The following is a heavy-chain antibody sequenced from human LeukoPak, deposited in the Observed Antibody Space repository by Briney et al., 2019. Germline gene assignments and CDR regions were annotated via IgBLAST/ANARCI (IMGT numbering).Heavy chain of an antibody. CDR1: GFTFDDYA. J-gene: IGHJ4*02. CDR2: IGWNSGSI. V-gene: IGHV3-9*01. Sequence: PGRSLRLSCAASGFTFDDYAMHWVRHAPGKGLEWVSGIGWNSGSIGYADSVKGRFTISRDNAKNSLYLQMNSLRVEDTAVYYCARGRPHGNDYWGQGTLVTVSS. D-gene: IGHD4-23*01. CDR3: ARGRPHGNDY.